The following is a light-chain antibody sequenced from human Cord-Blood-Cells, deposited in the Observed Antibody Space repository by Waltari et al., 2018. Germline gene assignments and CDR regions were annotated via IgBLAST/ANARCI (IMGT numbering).Light chain of an antibody. CDR3: CSYAGSYTLV. Sequence: QSALTQPCSVSGSPGQSVTISCTGTSSDVGGYNYVSWYQQHPGKAPKLMIYDVSKRPSGVPDRFSGSKSGNTASLTISGRQAEDEADYYCCSYAGSYTLVFGGGTKLTVL. CDR1: SSDVGGYNY. V-gene: IGLV2-11*01. CDR2: DVS. J-gene: IGLJ3*02.